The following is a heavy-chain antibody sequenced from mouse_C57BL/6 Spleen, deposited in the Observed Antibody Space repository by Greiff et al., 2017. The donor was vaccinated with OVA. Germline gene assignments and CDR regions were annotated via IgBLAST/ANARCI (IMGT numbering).Heavy chain of an antibody. V-gene: IGHV3-8*01. CDR3: ARGDYGNYGRYFDV. D-gene: IGHD2-1*01. CDR1: GYSITSDY. Sequence: VQLKESGPGLAKPSQTLSLTCSVTGYSITSDYWNWIRKFPGNKLEYMGYISSSGSTYYNPSLKSRISITRDTSKNQYYLQLNSVTTEDTATYDCARGDYGNYGRYFDVWGTGTTVTVSS. J-gene: IGHJ1*03. CDR2: ISSSGST.